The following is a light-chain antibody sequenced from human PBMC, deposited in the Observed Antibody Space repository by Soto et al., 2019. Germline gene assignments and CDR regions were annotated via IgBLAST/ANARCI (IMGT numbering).Light chain of an antibody. CDR2: GAS. J-gene: IGKJ1*01. CDR1: QIASSN. Sequence: EIVMTQSPATLSVSPGERATLSCRASQIASSNLAWYQQKPGQAPRLLIYGASTRATGIPARFSGSGSGTEFTLTISSLQSEDFAVYYCQQYNKFWTFGQGTKVEIK. CDR3: QQYNKFWT. V-gene: IGKV3-15*01.